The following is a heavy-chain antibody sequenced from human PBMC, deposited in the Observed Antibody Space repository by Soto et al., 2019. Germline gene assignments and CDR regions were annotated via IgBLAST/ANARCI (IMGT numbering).Heavy chain of an antibody. Sequence: GGSLRLSCAASGFTFSSYAMPWVRQAPGKGLEWVAVISYDGSNKYYADSVKGRFTIPRDNSKNTLYLQMNTLRAEDTAVYYCAIEGVKDFVVLVAAYYFDYWGQGALVTVSS. D-gene: IGHD2-15*01. V-gene: IGHV3-30*04. CDR1: GFTFSSYA. CDR2: ISYDGSNK. CDR3: AIEGVKDFVVLVAAYYFDY. J-gene: IGHJ4*02.